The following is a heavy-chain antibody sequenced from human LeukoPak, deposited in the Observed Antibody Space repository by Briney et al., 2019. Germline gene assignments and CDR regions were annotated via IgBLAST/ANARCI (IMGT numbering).Heavy chain of an antibody. CDR2: ISGSGGST. CDR3: AKDPRHYYDSSGDY. J-gene: IGHJ4*02. D-gene: IGHD3-22*01. Sequence: QPGWSLRLSCAASGFTFSSYAMSWVRQAPGKGLEWVSAISGSGGSTYYADSVKGRFTISRDNSKNTLYLQMNSLRAEDTAVYYCAKDPRHYYDSSGDYWGQGTLVTVSS. CDR1: GFTFSSYA. V-gene: IGHV3-23*01.